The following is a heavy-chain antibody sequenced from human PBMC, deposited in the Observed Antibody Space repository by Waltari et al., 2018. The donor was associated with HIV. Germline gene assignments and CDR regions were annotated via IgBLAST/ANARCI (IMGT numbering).Heavy chain of an antibody. CDR2: ISSSGSSI. CDR3: AKVGEKQLWLRNWDFDL. D-gene: IGHD5-18*01. CDR1: GFTFSSYE. J-gene: IGHJ2*01. Sequence: EVKLVESGGGLVQPGGSVRLSCAASGFTFSSYEMNWVRQAPGKGLEWISYISSSGSSIYYADSVKGRFTISRDNGKKSLYLQMNILRAEDTAVYYCAKVGEKQLWLRNWDFDLWGRGTLVTVSS. V-gene: IGHV3-48*03.